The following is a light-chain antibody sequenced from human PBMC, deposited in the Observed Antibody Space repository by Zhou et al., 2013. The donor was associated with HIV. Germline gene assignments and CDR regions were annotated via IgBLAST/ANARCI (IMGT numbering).Light chain of an antibody. V-gene: IGKV1-16*02. CDR2: DAS. CDR1: QDITNH. J-gene: IGKJ2*02. Sequence: DIQMTQSPSSLSASVGDTVTITCRASQDITNHLAWLQQKPGKAPKSLIYDASRLHTGVPSKFSGSGSGTRFTLSINGLQREDFATYYCQQGHSTPRTFGQGTKLEI. CDR3: QQGHSTPRT.